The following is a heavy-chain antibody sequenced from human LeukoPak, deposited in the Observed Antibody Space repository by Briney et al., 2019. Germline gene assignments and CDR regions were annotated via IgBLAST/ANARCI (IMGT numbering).Heavy chain of an antibody. D-gene: IGHD3-9*01. CDR2: IRSKAYGGTT. V-gene: IGHV3-49*04. Sequence: GGSLRLSCTASGFTFGDYAMSWVRQAPGKGLEWVGFIRSKAYGGTTEYAASVKGRFTVSRDDSKSIAYLQMNSLKTEDTAAYYCTRGDYDILTGQTWGQGTLVTVSS. CDR1: GFTFGDYA. CDR3: TRGDYDILTGQT. J-gene: IGHJ4*02.